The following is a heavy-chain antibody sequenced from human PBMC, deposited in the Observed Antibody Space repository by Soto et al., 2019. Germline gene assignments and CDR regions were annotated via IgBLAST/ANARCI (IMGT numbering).Heavy chain of an antibody. J-gene: IGHJ6*02. CDR2: ITGTGGDT. Sequence: EVQLLESGGGLVQPGGSLRLSCAASGFPLSTYGMSWVRQAPGKGLEWVSSITGTGGDTYYADSVKGRFTSSRDNSNNMLFLQMNSLRVEDAAVYYCARIRSYWDGLDVWGQGTTITVSS. CDR1: GFPLSTYG. V-gene: IGHV3-23*01. CDR3: ARIRSYWDGLDV. D-gene: IGHD1-26*01.